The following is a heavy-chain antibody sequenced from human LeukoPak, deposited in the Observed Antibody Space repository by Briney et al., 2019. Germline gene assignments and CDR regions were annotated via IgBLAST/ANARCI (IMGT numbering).Heavy chain of an antibody. CDR3: AREFEATGFWALDY. D-gene: IGHD3-16*01. V-gene: IGHV3-74*01. CDR1: GFTFNNYW. J-gene: IGHJ4*02. Sequence: PGGSLRLSCTVSGFTFNNYWMHLVRQAPGKGLVWVSRMNNDGRVITYADSVKGRFTISRDNAKNTLYLQMNSLRAEDTAVYYCAREFEATGFWALDYWGQGTLVTASS. CDR2: MNNDGRVI.